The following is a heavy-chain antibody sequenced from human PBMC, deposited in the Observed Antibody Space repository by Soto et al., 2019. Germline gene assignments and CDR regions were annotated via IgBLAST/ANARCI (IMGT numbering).Heavy chain of an antibody. V-gene: IGHV3-23*01. CDR3: ARGADWFDS. CDR1: GFTFRSFA. Sequence: GGSLRLSCAASGFTFRSFAMSWVRQAPGKGLEWVSGISGSGDSTYYADSVRGRFTISRDNSKNTLYLQMNTLRPEDTAVYYCARGADWFDSWGQGTLVTVSS. J-gene: IGHJ5*01. CDR2: ISGSGDST.